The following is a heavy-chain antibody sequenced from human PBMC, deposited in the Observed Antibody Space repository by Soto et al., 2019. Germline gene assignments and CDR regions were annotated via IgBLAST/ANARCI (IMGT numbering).Heavy chain of an antibody. Sequence: PSETLSLTCAVYGGSFSGYYWSWIRQPPGKGLEWIGEINHSGSTNYNPSLKSRVTISVDTSKNQFSLKLSSVTAADTAVYYCARGATYYDFWSGYYPRWGPYYYYGMDVWGQGTTVTGSS. CDR1: GGSFSGYY. V-gene: IGHV4-34*01. CDR2: INHSGST. CDR3: ARGATYYDFWSGYYPRWGPYYYYGMDV. D-gene: IGHD3-3*01. J-gene: IGHJ6*02.